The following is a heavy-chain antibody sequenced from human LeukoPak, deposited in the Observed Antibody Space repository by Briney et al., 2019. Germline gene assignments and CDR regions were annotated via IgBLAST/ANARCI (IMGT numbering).Heavy chain of an antibody. CDR2: ISSGSTTI. J-gene: IGHJ3*02. CDR3: ARDRSRYQVLIPDDALDI. D-gene: IGHD2-2*01. CDR1: GFTFSDYS. Sequence: PGGSLRLSCAASGFTFSDYSMNWVRQAPGKGLEWVSYISSGSTTIYYADSVKGRFTISRDNAKNSLYLQMNSLRAEDKAVYYCARDRSRYQVLIPDDALDIWGQGTMVTVSS. V-gene: IGHV3-48*04.